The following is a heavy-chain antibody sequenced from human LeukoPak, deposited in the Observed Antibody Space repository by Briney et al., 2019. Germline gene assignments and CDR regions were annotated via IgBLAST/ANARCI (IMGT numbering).Heavy chain of an antibody. CDR3: PTNSNGDAFYI. D-gene: IGHD2-8*01. CDR2: IYYSGST. CDR1: GGPIINNY. Sequence: SETLSLTFSVFGGPIINNYGGCVRQPPGKGLEWIGYIYYSGSTNYNPSLKSRVTISVDTSKNQLSLKLSSVTAADAGVYYCPTNSNGDAFYIWGQGTMVTVSS. J-gene: IGHJ3*02. V-gene: IGHV4-59*01.